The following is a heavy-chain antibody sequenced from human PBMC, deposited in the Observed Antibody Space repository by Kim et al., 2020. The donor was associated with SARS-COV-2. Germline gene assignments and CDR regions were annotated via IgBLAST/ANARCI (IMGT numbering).Heavy chain of an antibody. CDR3: ASAGYYYDTRDFDY. J-gene: IGHJ4*02. V-gene: IGHV3-7*03. D-gene: IGHD3-22*01. Sequence: YLDSLKGRVTISRDDAKRTLYLQMNSLRVEDTAMYYSASAGYYYDTRDFDYWGQRTLVTVSS.